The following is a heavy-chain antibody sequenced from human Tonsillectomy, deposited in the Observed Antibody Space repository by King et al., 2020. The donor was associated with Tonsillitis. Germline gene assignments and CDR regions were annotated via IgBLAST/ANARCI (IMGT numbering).Heavy chain of an antibody. CDR3: ARGHAICSGGSCYAPP. CDR1: GGSLSGYY. Sequence: VQLQQWGAGLLKPSETLSLTCAVYGGSLSGYYWSWIRQPPGKGLEWIGEINHSGSTNYNPSFKSRVTLSVDTSKNQFSLKLSSVTAADTAVYYCARGHAICSGGSCYAPPWGQGTLVTVSS. J-gene: IGHJ5*02. V-gene: IGHV4-34*01. D-gene: IGHD2-15*01. CDR2: INHSGST.